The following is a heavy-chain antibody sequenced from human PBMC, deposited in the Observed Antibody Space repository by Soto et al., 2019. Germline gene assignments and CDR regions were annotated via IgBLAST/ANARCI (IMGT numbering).Heavy chain of an antibody. D-gene: IGHD2-2*02. V-gene: IGHV3-23*01. Sequence: EVQLLESGGGLVQPGGSLRLSCAASGFTFSSYAMTWVRQARGKGLEWVSTISGSGGTTYLADSVRGRFTISRDNSKNTLYLQMNALRAEATALYSCTRYCPTASCDIRYGMDVGGQGTTVTVSS. CDR2: ISGSGGTT. J-gene: IGHJ6*02. CDR1: GFTFSSYA. CDR3: TRYCPTASCDIRYGMDV.